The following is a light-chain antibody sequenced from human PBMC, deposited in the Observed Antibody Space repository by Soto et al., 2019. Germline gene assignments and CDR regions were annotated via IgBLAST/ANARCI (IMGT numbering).Light chain of an antibody. CDR2: KAS. CDR3: QHYNSYSEA. V-gene: IGKV1-5*03. Sequence: DIQMTQSPSTLSGSVGDRVTITCRASQTISRWFAWYQQKPGKAPKLLIYKASTLKSGVPSRFSGSGSGTEFTLTISSLQPDDFATYYCQHYNSYSEAFGQGTKVELK. J-gene: IGKJ1*01. CDR1: QTISRW.